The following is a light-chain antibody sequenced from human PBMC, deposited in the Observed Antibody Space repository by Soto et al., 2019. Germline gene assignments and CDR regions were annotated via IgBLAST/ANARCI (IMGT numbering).Light chain of an antibody. CDR3: QSDDSSRV. Sequence: QPVLTQPPSVSGAPGQRVTISCTGSSSNIGAGYDVHWYQQLPGTTPKLLIYGNSNRPSGVPDRFSGSKSGTSASLAITGLQAEDEADYYCQSDDSSRVFGGGTKLTVL. CDR2: GNS. CDR1: SSNIGAGYD. J-gene: IGLJ2*01. V-gene: IGLV1-40*01.